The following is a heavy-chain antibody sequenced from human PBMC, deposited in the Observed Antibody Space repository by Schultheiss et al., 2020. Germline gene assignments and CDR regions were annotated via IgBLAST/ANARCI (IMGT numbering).Heavy chain of an antibody. D-gene: IGHD6-13*01. CDR2: ISSNGGST. J-gene: IGHJ6*02. CDR1: GFTFSSYA. Sequence: GGSLRLSCSASGFTFSSYAMHWVRQAPGKGLEYVSAISSNGGSTYYADSVKGRFTISRDNSKNTLYLQMNSLRAEDTAVYYCAREGLYSSSWFDYYYYYGMDVWGQGTTVTVSS. CDR3: AREGLYSSSWFDYYYYYGMDV. V-gene: IGHV3-64*04.